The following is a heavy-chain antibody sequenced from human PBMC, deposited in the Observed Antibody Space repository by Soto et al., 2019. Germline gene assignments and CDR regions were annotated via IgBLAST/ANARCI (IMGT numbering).Heavy chain of an antibody. CDR2: INPSGGST. CDR1: GYTFTSYY. CDR3: ARGAGRYDFWSGYSPRGYYYGMDV. J-gene: IGHJ6*02. Sequence: ASVKVSCKASGYTFTSYYMHWVRQAPGQGLEWMGIINPSGGSTSYAQKFQGRVTMTRDTSTSTVYMELSSLRSEDTAVYYCARGAGRYDFWSGYSPRGYYYGMDVWGQGTTVTVSS. D-gene: IGHD3-3*01. V-gene: IGHV1-46*01.